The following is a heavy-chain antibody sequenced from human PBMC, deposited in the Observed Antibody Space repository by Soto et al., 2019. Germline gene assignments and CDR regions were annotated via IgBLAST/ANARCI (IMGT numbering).Heavy chain of an antibody. CDR2: INPSGGST. CDR1: GYTFTSYY. V-gene: IGHV1-46*01. J-gene: IGHJ6*02. D-gene: IGHD2-15*01. CDR3: ARDLKFKGYCSGGSCYNYYYYGMDV. Sequence: ASVKVSCKASGYTFTSYYMHWVRQAPGRGLEWMGIINPSGGSTSYAQKFQGRVTMTRDTSTSTVYMELSSLRSEDTAVYYCARDLKFKGYCSGGSCYNYYYYGMDVWGQGTTVTVSS.